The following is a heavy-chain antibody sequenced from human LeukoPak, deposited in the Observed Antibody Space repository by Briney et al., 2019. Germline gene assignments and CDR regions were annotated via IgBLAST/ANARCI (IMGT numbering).Heavy chain of an antibody. CDR3: ARATRGYGRANWFDP. V-gene: IGHV4-39*07. CDR1: GGSISSSSYY. CDR2: IYYSGNT. J-gene: IGHJ5*02. D-gene: IGHD5-18*01. Sequence: PSETLSLTCTVSGGSISSSSYYWGWIRQPPGKGLEWIGSIYYSGNTYYNASLKSRVTISVDTSKNQFSLKLSSVTAADTAVYYCARATRGYGRANWFDPWGQGTLVTVSS.